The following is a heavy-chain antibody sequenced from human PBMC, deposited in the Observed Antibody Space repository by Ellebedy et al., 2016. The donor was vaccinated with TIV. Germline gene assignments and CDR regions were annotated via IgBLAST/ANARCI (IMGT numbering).Heavy chain of an antibody. Sequence: GESLKISXATSGFTFTNYAMSWARQAPGKGLEWVSAISASGDRTFYADSVKGRFTISRDNSKSTLDLQMNSLRAEDTAVYYCASRPLRYDWNTYFEYWGQGTLVTVSS. CDR3: ASRPLRYDWNTYFEY. CDR1: GFTFTNYA. J-gene: IGHJ4*02. D-gene: IGHD1-1*01. CDR2: ISASGDRT. V-gene: IGHV3-23*01.